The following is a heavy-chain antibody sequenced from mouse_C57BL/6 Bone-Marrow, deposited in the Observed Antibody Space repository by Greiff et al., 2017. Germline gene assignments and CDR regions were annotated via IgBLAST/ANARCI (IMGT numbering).Heavy chain of an antibody. Sequence: DVKLVESGGGLVQPGGSLSLSCAASGFTFTDYYMSWVRQPPGTALEWLGFISNRANGYTTEYRASVKGRLTTSRDNSQSILYLQMTALRAEDSATYYCARYPSKGGYYAMDGWGQGTSVTVSS. CDR3: ARYPSKGGYYAMDG. CDR1: GFTFTDYY. V-gene: IGHV7-3*01. D-gene: IGHD1-1*02. J-gene: IGHJ4*01. CDR2: ISNRANGYTT.